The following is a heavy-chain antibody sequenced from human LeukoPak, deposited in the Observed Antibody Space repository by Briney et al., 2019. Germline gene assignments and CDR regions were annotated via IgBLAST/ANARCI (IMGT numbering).Heavy chain of an antibody. J-gene: IGHJ6*02. CDR3: ARGLCPGSCYAIYYYYGMDV. CDR1: GGSFSGYY. Sequence: SETLSLTCAVYGGSFSGYYWSWIRQPPGKGLEWIGEINHSGSTNYNPSLKSRVTISVDTSKNQFSLKLSSVTAADTAVYYCARGLCPGSCYAIYYYYGMDVWGQGTTVTVSS. D-gene: IGHD2-15*01. V-gene: IGHV4-34*01. CDR2: INHSGST.